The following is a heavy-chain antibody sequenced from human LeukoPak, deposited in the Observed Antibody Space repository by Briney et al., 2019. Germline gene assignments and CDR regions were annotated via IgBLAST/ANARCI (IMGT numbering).Heavy chain of an antibody. D-gene: IGHD2-15*01. Sequence: SETLSLTCTVSGDSISSYYWSWIRQPPGKGLEWIGYIYYSGSTNYNPSLESRVTISVDTSKNQFSLKLSSVTAADTAVYYCARVSFGDYFDYWGQGTLVTVFS. CDR2: IYYSGST. CDR1: GDSISSYY. V-gene: IGHV4-59*01. CDR3: ARVSFGDYFDY. J-gene: IGHJ4*02.